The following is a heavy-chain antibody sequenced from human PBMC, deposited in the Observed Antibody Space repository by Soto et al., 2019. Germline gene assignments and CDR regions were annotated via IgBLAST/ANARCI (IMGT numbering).Heavy chain of an antibody. J-gene: IGHJ3*02. V-gene: IGHV3-9*01. CDR2: ISWNSGSI. D-gene: IGHD6-19*01. Sequence: PGGSLRLSCAASGFTFDDYAMHWVRQAPGKGLEWVSGISWNSGSIGYADSVKGRFTISRDNAKNSLYLQMNSLRVEDTALYYCAKDGRSSGWNGAFDIWGQGTMVTVSS. CDR3: AKDGRSSGWNGAFDI. CDR1: GFTFDDYA.